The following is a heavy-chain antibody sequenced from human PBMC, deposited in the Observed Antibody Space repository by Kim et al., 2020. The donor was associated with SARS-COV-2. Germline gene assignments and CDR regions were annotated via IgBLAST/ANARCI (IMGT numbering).Heavy chain of an antibody. CDR2: IYYSGST. Sequence: SETLSLTCTVSGGSISSGGYYWSWIRQHPGKGLEWIGYIYYSGSTYYNPSLKSRVTISIDTSKNQFSLKLRSVTAADTAVYYCARDLATGIAAAWGQGTLVTVSS. CDR3: ARDLATGIAAA. CDR1: GGSISSGGYY. D-gene: IGHD6-13*01. J-gene: IGHJ4*02. V-gene: IGHV4-31*03.